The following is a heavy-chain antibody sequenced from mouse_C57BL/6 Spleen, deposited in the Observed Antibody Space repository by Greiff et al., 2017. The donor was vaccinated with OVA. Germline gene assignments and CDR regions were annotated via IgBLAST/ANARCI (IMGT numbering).Heavy chain of an antibody. Sequence: EVKLMESGGGLVKPGGSLKLSCAASGFTFSSYAMSWVRQTPEKRLEWVATISDGGSYTYYPDNVKGRVTISRDNAKNNLYLQMSHLKSEDTAMYYCARVTTGSYWYFDVWGTGTTVTVSS. V-gene: IGHV5-4*03. CDR1: GFTFSSYA. J-gene: IGHJ1*03. CDR3: ARVTTGSYWYFDV. CDR2: ISDGGSYT. D-gene: IGHD2-12*01.